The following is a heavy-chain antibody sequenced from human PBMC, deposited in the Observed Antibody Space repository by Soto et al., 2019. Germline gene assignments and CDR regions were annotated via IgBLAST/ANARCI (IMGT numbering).Heavy chain of an antibody. CDR1: GYSFTSYW. J-gene: IGHJ5*01. CDR3: TRLIAAAGTASVWFDS. Sequence: GESLKISCKGSGYSFTSYWISWVRQMPGKGLEWMGRIDPSDSYTNYSPSFQGHVTISADKSISTTYLQWSSLKASDTAMYYCTRLIAAAGTASVWFDSWGQGTLVTVSS. CDR2: IDPSDSYT. V-gene: IGHV5-10-1*01. D-gene: IGHD6-13*01.